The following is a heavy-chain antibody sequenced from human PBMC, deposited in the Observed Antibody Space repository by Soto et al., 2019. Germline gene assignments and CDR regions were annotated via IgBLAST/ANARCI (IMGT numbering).Heavy chain of an antibody. J-gene: IGHJ6*02. CDR2: VYYGGST. Sequence: SETLSLTCTVSGGSISSSSYYWGWIREPPGKGLEWIGNVYYGGSTYYNPSLKSRVTISVETSKSQFSLKLSSVTAADTAVYYCAGGDYYHSSGYYFYYYTMDVWGQGTTVTVSS. CDR1: GGSISSSSYY. D-gene: IGHD3-22*01. CDR3: AGGDYYHSSGYYFYYYTMDV. V-gene: IGHV4-39*01.